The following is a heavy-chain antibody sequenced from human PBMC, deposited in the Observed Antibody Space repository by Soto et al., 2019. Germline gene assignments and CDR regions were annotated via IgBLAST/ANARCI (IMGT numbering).Heavy chain of an antibody. J-gene: IGHJ5*02. Sequence: QVQLQESGPGLVKPSQTLSLTCTVSGGSISSGGYYWSWIRQHPGKGLDWIGYIYYSGSTYYNPSLKSRVTISADTSKTQFSRELSSVTAADTAVYYCARDQYSSRWYGLGWFDPLGQGTLVTVSS. CDR2: IYYSGST. V-gene: IGHV4-31*03. CDR1: GGSISSGGYY. D-gene: IGHD6-13*01. CDR3: ARDQYSSRWYGLGWFDP.